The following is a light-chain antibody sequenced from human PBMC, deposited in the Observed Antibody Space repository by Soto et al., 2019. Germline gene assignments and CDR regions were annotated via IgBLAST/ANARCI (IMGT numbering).Light chain of an antibody. V-gene: IGKV1-5*01. CDR1: QSISSW. CDR2: EVS. J-gene: IGKJ5*01. CDR3: MQSTQLPPT. Sequence: DIQITQSPSTLSASVGDRVTITCRASQSISSWLAWYQQKPGKAPKLLIYEVSTRVSGVPDRFSGSGSGTDFTLEISRVETDDVGIYYCMQSTQLPPTFGQGTRLEIK.